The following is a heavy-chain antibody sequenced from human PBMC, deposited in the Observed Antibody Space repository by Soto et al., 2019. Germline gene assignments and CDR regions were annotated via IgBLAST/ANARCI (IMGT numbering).Heavy chain of an antibody. CDR2: IYYSGST. D-gene: IGHD6-13*01. CDR1: GGSISSSSYY. V-gene: IGHV4-39*01. Sequence: PSETLSLTCTVSGGSISSSSYYWGWIRQPPGKGLEWIGSIYYSGSTYYNPSLKSRVTISVDTSKNQFSLKLSSVTAADTAVYYCARVGPNTYSSSSFDPWGQGTLVTVSS. J-gene: IGHJ5*02. CDR3: ARVGPNTYSSSSFDP.